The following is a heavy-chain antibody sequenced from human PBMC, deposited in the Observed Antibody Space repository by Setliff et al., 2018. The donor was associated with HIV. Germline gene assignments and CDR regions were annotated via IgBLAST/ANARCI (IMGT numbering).Heavy chain of an antibody. CDR1: GGAISSHY. CDR2: SYYSGST. J-gene: IGHJ6*03. Sequence: SETLSLTRTVSGGAISSHYWSCSRQPPGKGLAWIGYSYYSGSTNYNPFLKSRVTISVDPSKNQFSLRLCSVTAADTAVYYLARGGENMKNYYYYYMDVWGKGTTVTVSS. D-gene: IGHD3-16*01. CDR3: ARGGENMKNYYYYYMDV. V-gene: IGHV4-59*11.